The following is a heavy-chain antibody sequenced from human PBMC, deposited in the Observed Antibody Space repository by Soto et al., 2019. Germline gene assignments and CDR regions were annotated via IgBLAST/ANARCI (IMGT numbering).Heavy chain of an antibody. CDR1: GFTFSDYY. Sequence: GGSLRLSCAASGFTFSDYYMSWIRQAPGKGLEWVSYISSSSSYTNYADSVKGRFTISRDNAKNSLYLQMNSLRAEDTAVYYCARDQVAPFGVVTRRDYGMDVWGQGTTVTVSS. V-gene: IGHV3-11*06. CDR2: ISSSSSYT. J-gene: IGHJ6*02. D-gene: IGHD3-3*01. CDR3: ARDQVAPFGVVTRRDYGMDV.